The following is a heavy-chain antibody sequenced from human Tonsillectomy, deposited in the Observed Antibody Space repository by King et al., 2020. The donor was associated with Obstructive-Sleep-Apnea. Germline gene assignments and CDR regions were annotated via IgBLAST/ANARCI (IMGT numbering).Heavy chain of an antibody. CDR1: GGSIRNSSYY. Sequence: QLQESGPGLVKPSETLSLSCTVSGGSIRNSSYYWGWIRQTPGKRLEWIGSIYFGGHTYYNPSLKSRVTISVDTSKNQFSLSLASVTAADMAVYYCARDLNYLDYWGQGTLVTVSS. J-gene: IGHJ4*02. CDR2: IYFGGHT. CDR3: ARDLNYLDY. V-gene: IGHV4-39*07.